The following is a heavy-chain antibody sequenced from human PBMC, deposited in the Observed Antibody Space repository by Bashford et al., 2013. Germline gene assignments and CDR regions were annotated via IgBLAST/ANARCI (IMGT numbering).Heavy chain of an antibody. J-gene: IGHJ6*01. CDR2: ITWNSDRL. D-gene: IGHD2-21*01. Sequence: GGSLRLSCAASGFTFDDYAMHWVRQAPGKGLEWVSGITWNSDRLGYGDSVKGRFTISRDNAESSLYLQMSSLRAEDTALYYCAKCGRGLYYDAVDVWGPRDHGHRLL. CDR1: GFTFDDYA. CDR3: AKCGRGLYYDAVDV. V-gene: IGHV3-9*01.